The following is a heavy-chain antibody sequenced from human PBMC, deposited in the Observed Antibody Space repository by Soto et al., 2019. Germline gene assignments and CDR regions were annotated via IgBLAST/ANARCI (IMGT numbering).Heavy chain of an antibody. CDR2: ISSSSSYI. CDR3: ARDKDWAFDY. J-gene: IGHJ4*02. D-gene: IGHD3-9*01. Sequence: PVGSLRLSCAASGFTFSSYSMNWVRQAPGKGLEWVSSISSSSSYIYYADSVKGRFTISRDNAKNSLYLQMNSLRAEDTAVYYCARDKDWAFDYWGQGTLVPVSS. V-gene: IGHV3-21*01. CDR1: GFTFSSYS.